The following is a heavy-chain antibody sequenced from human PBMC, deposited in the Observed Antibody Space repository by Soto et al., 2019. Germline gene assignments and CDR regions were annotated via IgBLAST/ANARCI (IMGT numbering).Heavy chain of an antibody. J-gene: IGHJ4*02. CDR2: IIPIFGTA. CDR3: AMSHSPTRTDLAFDY. Sequence: GASLKVSCKASGGTFSSYAISWVRQAPGQGREWMGGIIPIFGTANYAQKFQGRVTITADESTSTAYMELSSLRSEDTAVYYCAMSHSPTRTDLAFDYWGQGXLVTVSS. V-gene: IGHV1-69*13. CDR1: GGTFSSYA. D-gene: IGHD2-21*01.